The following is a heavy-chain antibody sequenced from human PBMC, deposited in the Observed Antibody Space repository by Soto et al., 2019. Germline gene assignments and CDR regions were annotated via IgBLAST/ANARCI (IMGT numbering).Heavy chain of an antibody. J-gene: IGHJ5*02. CDR2: INPSGSST. CDR3: ARDPMGYCSGGSCQTNWFDP. V-gene: IGHV1-46*01. CDR1: GYTFTSYY. Sequence: ASVKVSCKASGYTFTSYYMHWVRQAPGQGLEWMGIINPSGSSTSYAQKFQGRVTMTRDTSTSTVYMELSSLRSEDTAVYYCARDPMGYCSGGSCQTNWFDPWGQGTLVTVYS. D-gene: IGHD2-15*01.